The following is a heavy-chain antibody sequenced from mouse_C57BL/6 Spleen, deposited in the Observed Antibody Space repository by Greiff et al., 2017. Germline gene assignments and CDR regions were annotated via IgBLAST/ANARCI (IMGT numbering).Heavy chain of an antibody. J-gene: IGHJ3*01. CDR2: IYPGSGST. CDR1: GYTFTDYW. D-gene: IGHD2-4*01. V-gene: IGHV1-55*01. Sequence: QVQLQQPGAELVKPGASVKMSCKASGYTFTDYWITWVKPRPGQGLEWIGDIYPGSGSTNSNEKFKGKATLTGDKYSRTAYLQLSSLTSEDSAVYYCARKGYDYDKAWFAYWGQGTLVTVSA. CDR3: ARKGYDYDKAWFAY.